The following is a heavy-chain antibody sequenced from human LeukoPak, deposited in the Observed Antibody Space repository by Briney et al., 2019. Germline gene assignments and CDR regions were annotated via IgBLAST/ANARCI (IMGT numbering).Heavy chain of an antibody. CDR1: GGSITTTNW. V-gene: IGHV4-4*02. J-gene: IGHJ4*02. CDR3: SRENGAFSPVAY. Sequence: SETLSLTCGVSGGSITTTNWWSWVRQPPGQGLEWIGEIFRSGLTNYRTSLESRVTVSLDKSKNLLFLKMTSVTAADTAVYYCSRENGAFSPVAYWGQGTRFTVSS. CDR2: IFRSGLT. D-gene: IGHD2-8*01.